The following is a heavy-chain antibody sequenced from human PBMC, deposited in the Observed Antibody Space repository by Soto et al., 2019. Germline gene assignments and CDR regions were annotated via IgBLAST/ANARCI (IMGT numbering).Heavy chain of an antibody. J-gene: IGHJ6*02. Sequence: GGSLRLSCAASGFTFSSYSMNWVRQAPGKGLEWVSSISSSSSYIYYADSVKGRFTISRDNAKNSLYLQMNSLRAEDTAVYYCARVHDKQLVAAYYYYGMDVWGQGTTVTVSS. CDR3: ARVHDKQLVAAYYYYGMDV. V-gene: IGHV3-21*01. D-gene: IGHD6-6*01. CDR2: ISSSSSYI. CDR1: GFTFSSYS.